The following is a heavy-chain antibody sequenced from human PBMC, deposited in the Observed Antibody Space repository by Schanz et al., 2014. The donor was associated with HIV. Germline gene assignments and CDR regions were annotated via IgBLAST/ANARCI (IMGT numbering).Heavy chain of an antibody. D-gene: IGHD3-22*01. CDR1: GFTFSSYS. CDR3: AKVHTYYYYDSSGYYGYFDY. V-gene: IGHV3-21*01. CDR2: ISSSRSYI. Sequence: EVQLVESGGGLVKPGGSLRLSCAASGFTFSSYSMHWLRQAPGRGLEWVSYISSSRSYIFYADLVKGRFTISRDNAKKYLYLQMDSLRGEDTAVYYCAKVHTYYYYDSSGYYGYFDYWGQGTLVTVSS. J-gene: IGHJ4*02.